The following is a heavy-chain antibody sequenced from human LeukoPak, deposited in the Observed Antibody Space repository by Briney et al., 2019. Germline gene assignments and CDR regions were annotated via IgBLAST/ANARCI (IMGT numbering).Heavy chain of an antibody. Sequence: PGGSLRLSCAASGFTFSSLSMNWVRQAPGKGLEWVSSISSSSRKIYYADSVKGRFTISRDNAKNSLYLQMNTLRAEDTAVYYCARENMTTVTTFFDYWGQGILVTVSS. CDR3: ARENMTTVTTFFDY. D-gene: IGHD4-17*01. V-gene: IGHV3-21*04. CDR1: GFTFSSLS. CDR2: ISSSSRKI. J-gene: IGHJ4*02.